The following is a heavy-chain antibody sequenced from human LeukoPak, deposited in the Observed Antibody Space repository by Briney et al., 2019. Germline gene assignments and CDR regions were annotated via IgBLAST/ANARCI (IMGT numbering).Heavy chain of an antibody. D-gene: IGHD3-3*01. J-gene: IGHJ4*02. CDR2: INHSGRT. Sequence: GSLRLSCAASGFTFSSYAMSWVRQAPGKGLEWIGEINHSGRTNYNPSLKSRVTISVDTSKNHFSLKLSSVTAADTAVYYCARLWCGALSFDYWGQGTLVTVSS. CDR1: GFTFSSYA. V-gene: IGHV4-34*01. CDR3: ARLWCGALSFDY.